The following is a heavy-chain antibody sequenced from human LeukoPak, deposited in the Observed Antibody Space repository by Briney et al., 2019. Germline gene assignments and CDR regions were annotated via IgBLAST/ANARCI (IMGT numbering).Heavy chain of an antibody. CDR2: ISYSGSA. CDR3: AGEDYGGYRFDY. D-gene: IGHD4-23*01. V-gene: IGHV4-59*01. J-gene: IGHJ4*02. CDR1: GGSITSYY. Sequence: SETLSLTCTVSGGSITSYYWSWIRQPPGKGLEWIGYISYSGSAYYNPSLKSRVTISVDASKNQFSLILRFVTAADTVVDYCAGEDYGGYRFDYWGQGTLVTVSS.